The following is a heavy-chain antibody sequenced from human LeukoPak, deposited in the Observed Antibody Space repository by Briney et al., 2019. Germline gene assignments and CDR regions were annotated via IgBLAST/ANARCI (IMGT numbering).Heavy chain of an antibody. D-gene: IGHD2-2*01. CDR1: GYTLTELS. V-gene: IGHV1-24*01. CDR2: FDPEDGET. CDR3: AGGPPHYCGSTSCYAHPTRSYYYIDV. Sequence: ASVKVSCKVSGYTLTELSMHWVRQAPGKGLEWMGGFDPEDGETIYAQKFQGRVTMTEDTSTDTAYMELSSLRSEDTAVYYCAGGPPHYCGSTSCYAHPTRSYYYIDVWGKGTTVTVSS. J-gene: IGHJ6*03.